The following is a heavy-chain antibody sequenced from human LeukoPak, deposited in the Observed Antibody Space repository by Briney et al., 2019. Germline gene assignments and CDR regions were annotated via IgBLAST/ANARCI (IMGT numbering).Heavy chain of an antibody. D-gene: IGHD4-17*01. CDR1: GFSLSTSGVG. V-gene: IGHV2-5*01. CDR3: ARYTVTLSDDAFDI. Sequence: ESGPTLVNPTQTLTLTCTFSGFSLSTSGVGVGWIRQPPGKALEWLAFIYWNDDKRYSPSLKSRLTITKDTSKNQVVLTMTNMDPVDTATYYCARYTVTLSDDAFDIWGQGTMVTVSS. J-gene: IGHJ3*02. CDR2: IYWNDDK.